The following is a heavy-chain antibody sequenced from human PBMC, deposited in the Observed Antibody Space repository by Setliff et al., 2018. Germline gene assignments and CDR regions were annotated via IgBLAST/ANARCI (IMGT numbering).Heavy chain of an antibody. J-gene: IGHJ4*02. D-gene: IGHD3-3*01. CDR1: GGSFSGYY. CDR2: IHHSGGT. CDR3: ARTTHYDFWSGYLY. Sequence: SETLSLTCAVSGGSFSGYYWSWIRQRPGKGLEWIGEIHHSGGTSYNPSLKSRVTISIDTSKNQFSLDLNSVTAADTAVYFCARTTHYDFWSGYLYWGQGTLVTVSS. V-gene: IGHV4-34*01.